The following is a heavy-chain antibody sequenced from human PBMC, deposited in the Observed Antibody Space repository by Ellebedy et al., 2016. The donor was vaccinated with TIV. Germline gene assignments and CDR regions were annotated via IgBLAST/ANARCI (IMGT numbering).Heavy chain of an antibody. Sequence: GESLKISXAASGFTFSSYSMNWVRQAPGKGLEWVANINGDGSDKYYVDSVKGRFTISRDNAKNSVYLQMNSLRAEDTAVYYCARDVAGFDHWGQGNLVTVSS. V-gene: IGHV3-7*01. J-gene: IGHJ4*02. D-gene: IGHD2-15*01. CDR2: INGDGSDK. CDR1: GFTFSSYS. CDR3: ARDVAGFDH.